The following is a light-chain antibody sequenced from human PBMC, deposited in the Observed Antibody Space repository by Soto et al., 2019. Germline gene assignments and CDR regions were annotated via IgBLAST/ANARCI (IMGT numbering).Light chain of an antibody. CDR3: QDFNSYVWT. Sequence: DIQMTQSPSTLSASVGDRVTITCRASQSLNNWVAWYQQKPGKAPKLLIYKASSLESGVPSRFSGSGSGTEFTLTISSLQPDDFATYYCQDFNSYVWTFGQGTKVEIK. V-gene: IGKV1-5*03. J-gene: IGKJ1*01. CDR1: QSLNNW. CDR2: KAS.